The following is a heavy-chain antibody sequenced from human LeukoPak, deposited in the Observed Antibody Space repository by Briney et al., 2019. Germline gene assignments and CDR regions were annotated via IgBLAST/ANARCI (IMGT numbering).Heavy chain of an antibody. V-gene: IGHV4-39*01. CDR3: ARTDGDYPLRYYYYYMDV. J-gene: IGHJ6*03. CDR2: IYYSGST. D-gene: IGHD4-17*01. CDR1: GGSISSSSYY. Sequence: SETLSLTCTVSGGSISSSSYYWGWIRQPPGKGLEWIGSIYYSGSTYYNPSLKSRVTISVDTSKNQFSLKLSSVTAADTAVYYCARTDGDYPLRYYYYYMDVWGKGTTVTVPS.